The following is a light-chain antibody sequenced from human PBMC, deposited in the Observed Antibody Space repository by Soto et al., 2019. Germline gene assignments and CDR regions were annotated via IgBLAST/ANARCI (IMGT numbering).Light chain of an antibody. V-gene: IGKV3-15*01. J-gene: IGKJ5*01. CDR3: QQYNNWPPIT. CDR2: AAS. Sequence: EPVLTQSPVTLSVSPGERATLSCRASQSVSSKLAWYQQKPGQAPRLLIYAASTRATGVPARFSGSGSGTEFTLTINSLQSEDFAVYYCQQYNNWPPITFGQGTRLEIK. CDR1: QSVSSK.